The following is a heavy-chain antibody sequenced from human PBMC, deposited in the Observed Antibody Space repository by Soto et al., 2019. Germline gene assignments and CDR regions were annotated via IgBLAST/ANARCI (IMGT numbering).Heavy chain of an antibody. V-gene: IGHV3-21*01. CDR3: ARDRGYDAHDYYYNAMDV. CDR1: GFTFRSYT. CDR2: IRGFSPYT. Sequence: EVQLVESGGGLVKPGGSLRLSCVASGFTFRSYTMNWVRQAPGKGLEWVSAIRGFSPYTFYADSLKGRFTISRDNAKNSLYLQMNSLRAEYTAVYYCARDRGYDAHDYYYNAMDVWGQGTTVTVSS. J-gene: IGHJ6*02. D-gene: IGHD2-15*01.